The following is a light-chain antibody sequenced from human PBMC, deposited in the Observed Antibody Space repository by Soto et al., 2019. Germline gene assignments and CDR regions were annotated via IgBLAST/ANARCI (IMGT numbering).Light chain of an antibody. V-gene: IGLV2-14*03. CDR1: SSDVGGYNY. Sequence: QSVLTQPASVSGSPGQSITISCTGTSSDVGGYNYVSWYQHRPGKAPELIIYGVNKRPSGVSLRFSGSKSGNTASLTISGLQAEDEADYYCTSYTAISTLVVFGGGTKLTVL. J-gene: IGLJ2*01. CDR3: TSYTAISTLVV. CDR2: GVN.